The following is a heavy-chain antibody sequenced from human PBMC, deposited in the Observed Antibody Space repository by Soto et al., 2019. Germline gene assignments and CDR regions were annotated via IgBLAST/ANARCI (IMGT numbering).Heavy chain of an antibody. Sequence: GGSLRLSCAASGFTFSSYAMSWVRQAPGKGLEWVSAITPNGGATYYADSVKGRFTISRDNSKSTLHLQMHSLGAEDTAIYYCVKERISRITYFDNWGKGTLVTVSS. CDR2: ITPNGGAT. CDR1: GFTFSSYA. J-gene: IGHJ4*02. CDR3: VKERISRITYFDN. V-gene: IGHV3-23*01. D-gene: IGHD1-20*01.